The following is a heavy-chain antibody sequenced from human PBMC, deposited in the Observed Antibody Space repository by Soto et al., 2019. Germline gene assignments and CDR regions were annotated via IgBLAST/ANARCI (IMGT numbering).Heavy chain of an antibody. D-gene: IGHD1-1*01. CDR3: VRMDAPGIQD. V-gene: IGHV3-74*01. CDR1: GFNFSPYW. J-gene: IGHJ4*02. Sequence: EVHLVKSGGSLVRPGGSLRLSCAASGFNFSPYWMHWVRQVPGKGLVWVSRISGDGSITTYADSVKGRFTISRDNAKNTLYVQMNSLRVEDTAVYNCVRMDAPGIQDWGQGTLVTVSS. CDR2: ISGDGSIT.